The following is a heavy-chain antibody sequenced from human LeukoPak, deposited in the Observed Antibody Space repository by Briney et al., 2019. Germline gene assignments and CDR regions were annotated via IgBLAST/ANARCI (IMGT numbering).Heavy chain of an antibody. V-gene: IGHV3-15*01. CDR1: GFTFSNTW. J-gene: IGHJ4*02. CDR2: IKSKTDGGTT. CDR3: TTGLRAADTN. Sequence: PGGSLRLYCAASGFTFSNTWMSWVRQAPGKGLEWVGRIKSKTDGGTTDYAAPVKGRFTISRDDSKNTLYLQMNSLKTEDAAVYYCTTGLRAADTNWGLGTLVTVSS. D-gene: IGHD6-13*01.